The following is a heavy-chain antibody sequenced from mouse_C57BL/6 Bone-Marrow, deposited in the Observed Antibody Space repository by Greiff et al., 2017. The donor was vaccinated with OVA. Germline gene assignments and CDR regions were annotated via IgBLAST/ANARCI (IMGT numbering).Heavy chain of an antibody. CDR2: IYPRSGNT. J-gene: IGHJ3*01. V-gene: IGHV1-81*01. D-gene: IGHD2-3*01. CDR1: GYTFTSYG. Sequence: VMLVESGAELARPGASVKLSCKASGYTFTSYGISWVKQRTGQGLEWIGEIYPRSGNTYYNEKFKGKATLTADKSSSTAYMELRSLTSEDSAVYFCARGWLLRRAWFAYWGQGTLVTVSA. CDR3: ARGWLLRRAWFAY.